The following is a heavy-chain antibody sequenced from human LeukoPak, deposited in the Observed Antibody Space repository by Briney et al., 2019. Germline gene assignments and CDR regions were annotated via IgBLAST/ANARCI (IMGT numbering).Heavy chain of an antibody. CDR3: ARDRPHYYDSSGYSEEDY. Sequence: SETLSLTCTVSGGSISSSSYYWGWIRQPPGKGLEWIGSIYYSGSTYYNPSLKSRVTISVDTSKNQFSLKLSSVTAADTAVYYCARDRPHYYDSSGYSEEDYWGQGTLVTVSS. J-gene: IGHJ4*02. D-gene: IGHD3-22*01. CDR1: GGSISSSSYY. CDR2: IYYSGST. V-gene: IGHV4-39*07.